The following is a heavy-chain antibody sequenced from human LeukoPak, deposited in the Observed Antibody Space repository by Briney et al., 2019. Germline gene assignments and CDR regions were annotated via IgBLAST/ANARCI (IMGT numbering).Heavy chain of an antibody. CDR2: IVGSGYT. V-gene: IGHV3-23*01. D-gene: IGHD3-10*01. Sequence: PGGSLRLSCAASGFTFTSYSMTWVRQAPGKGLEWVSAIVGSGYTYNADSVKGRFTISRDSSKNTVYLQMNTLRAEDTAVYYCLPYGSGSTWGQGTLVTVSS. CDR1: GFTFTSYS. CDR3: LPYGSGST. J-gene: IGHJ5*02.